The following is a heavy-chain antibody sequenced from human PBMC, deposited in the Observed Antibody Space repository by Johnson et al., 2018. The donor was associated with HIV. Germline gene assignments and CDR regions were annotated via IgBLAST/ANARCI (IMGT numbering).Heavy chain of an antibody. J-gene: IGHJ3*02. Sequence: QVQLVESGGGVVQPGTSLRLSCAVSGFTFSSYGIHWVRQAPGKGLEWVAFIWHDGRDVYYADSVKGRFTVSRDNSKNAVYLQMNSLGAGDTAVYYCAKDQHGPLVPTVMRDDAFDIWGQGTLVIVSS. CDR3: AKDQHGPLVPTVMRDDAFDI. CDR2: IWHDGRDV. D-gene: IGHD5-12*01. CDR1: GFTFSSYG. V-gene: IGHV3-33*03.